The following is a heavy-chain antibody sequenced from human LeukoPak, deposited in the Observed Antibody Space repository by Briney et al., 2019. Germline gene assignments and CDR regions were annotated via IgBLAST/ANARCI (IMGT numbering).Heavy chain of an antibody. J-gene: IGHJ4*02. D-gene: IGHD2-15*01. CDR1: GGTFSSYA. Sequence: ASVKVSCKASGGTFSSYAISWVRQAPGQGLEWMGGIIPIFGTANYAQKFQGRVTITADESTNTAYMELSSLRSEDTAVYYCARGRCSGGSCYQTDYWGQGTLVTVSS. CDR2: IIPIFGTA. V-gene: IGHV1-69*01. CDR3: ARGRCSGGSCYQTDY.